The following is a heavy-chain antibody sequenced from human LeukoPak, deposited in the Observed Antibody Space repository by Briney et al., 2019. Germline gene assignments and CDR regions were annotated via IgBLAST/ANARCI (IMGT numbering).Heavy chain of an antibody. CDR2: IIPIFGTA. CDR3: AREEGGGLGVCLGGLFASYYTYYYMDV. CDR1: GGTFSSYA. V-gene: IGHV1-69*05. Sequence: ASVKVSCKASGGTFSSYAISWVRQAPGQGLEWMGGIIPIFGTANYAQKFQGRVTITTDESTSTAYMELSSLRSEDTAVYFCAREEGGGLGVCLGGLFASYYTYYYMDVWGRGTTVTVSS. D-gene: IGHD3-16*01. J-gene: IGHJ6*03.